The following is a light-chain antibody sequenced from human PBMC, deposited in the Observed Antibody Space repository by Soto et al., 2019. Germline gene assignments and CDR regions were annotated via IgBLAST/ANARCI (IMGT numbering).Light chain of an antibody. CDR2: DAS. CDR3: QQRSNWPGIT. V-gene: IGKV3-11*01. CDR1: QSVSSY. Sequence: EIVLTQSPATLSFSPGERATLSFSASQSVSSYLAWYQQKPGQAPRLLIFDASNRATGIPARFSGSGSGPDFTLTISSLEPEDFAVYYCQQRSNWPGITFGQGTRLEIK. J-gene: IGKJ5*01.